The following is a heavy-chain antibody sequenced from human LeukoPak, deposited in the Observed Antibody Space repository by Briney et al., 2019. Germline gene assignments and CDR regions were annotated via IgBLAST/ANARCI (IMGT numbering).Heavy chain of an antibody. CDR1: GASISSGNDY. Sequence: SETLSLTCTVSGASISSGNDYWSWIRQPPGKGLEWIGEINHSGSTNYNPSPKSRVTISVDTSKNQFSLKLSSVTAADTAVYYCARSLILTGYIDYWGQGTLVTVSS. CDR2: INHSGST. J-gene: IGHJ4*02. CDR3: ARSLILTGYIDY. V-gene: IGHV4-39*07. D-gene: IGHD3-9*01.